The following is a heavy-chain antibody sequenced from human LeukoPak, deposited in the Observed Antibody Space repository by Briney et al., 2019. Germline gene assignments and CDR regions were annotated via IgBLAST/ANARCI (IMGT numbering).Heavy chain of an antibody. CDR1: GFTFSSYS. Sequence: GGSLRLSCAASGFTFSSYSMNWVRQAPGKGLEWVSSISSSSSYIYYADSVKGRLTISRDNAKNSLYLQMNSLRAEDTAVYYCAREGPDNWFDSWGQGTLVTVSS. CDR2: ISSSSSYI. CDR3: AREGPDNWFDS. J-gene: IGHJ5*01. V-gene: IGHV3-21*01.